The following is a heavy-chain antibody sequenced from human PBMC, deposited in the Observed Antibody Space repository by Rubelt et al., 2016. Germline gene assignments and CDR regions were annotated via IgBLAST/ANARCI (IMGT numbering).Heavy chain of an antibody. CDR2: INAGNGNT. CDR3: ARVIWGSGWSNNWFDP. V-gene: IGHV1-3*01. D-gene: IGHD6-19*01. J-gene: IGHJ5*02. CDR1: GYTFTSYA. Sequence: QVQLVQSGAEVKKPGASVKVSCKASGYTFTSYAMHWVRQAPGQRLEWMGWINAGNGNTKYSQKFQGMVTITRDTSAGTAYMELSSLRSEDTAVYYCARVIWGSGWSNNWFDPWGQGTLVTVSS.